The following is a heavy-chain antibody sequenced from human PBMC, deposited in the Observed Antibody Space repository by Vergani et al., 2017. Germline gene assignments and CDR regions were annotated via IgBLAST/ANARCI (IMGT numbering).Heavy chain of an antibody. CDR3: AKFPRPYNYGLVHWYLDL. CDR2: IHYSGST. J-gene: IGHJ2*01. CDR1: GGSISSHY. Sequence: QVQLQESGPGLVKPSETLSLTCTVSGGSISSHYWNWIRQPPGKGLEWIGYIHYSGSTNYNPSLKSRVTISIDTSKNQFSLKLNSVTAADTAVYYCAKFPRPYNYGLVHWYLDLWGRGTLVTVSS. D-gene: IGHD5-18*01. V-gene: IGHV4-59*11.